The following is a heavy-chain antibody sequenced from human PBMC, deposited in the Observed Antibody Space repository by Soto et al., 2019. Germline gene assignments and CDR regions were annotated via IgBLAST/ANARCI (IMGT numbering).Heavy chain of an antibody. Sequence: QLQLQESGSGLVKPSQTLSLTCAVSGGSISSGGYSWSWIRQPPGKGLEWIGYIYHSGTTYYNPSPXSXXPISEDRSKNQFSLKLGSVTAADTAVYYCARVPGPWGQGTLVTVSS. V-gene: IGHV4-30-2*01. CDR1: GGSISSGGYS. CDR2: IYHSGTT. CDR3: ARVPGP. J-gene: IGHJ5*02.